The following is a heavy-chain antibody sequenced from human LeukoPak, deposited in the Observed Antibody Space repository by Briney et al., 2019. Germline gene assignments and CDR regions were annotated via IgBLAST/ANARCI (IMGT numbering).Heavy chain of an antibody. J-gene: IGHJ3*02. CDR1: GGSISSYY. Sequence: SETLSLTCTVSGGSISSYYWSWIRQPAGKGLEWIGRIYTSGSTNYNPSLKSRVTMSVDTSKKQFSLKLSSVTAADTAVYYCARERPTVLRYFDWSNHDAFDIWGQGTMVTVSS. CDR3: ARERPTVLRYFDWSNHDAFDI. V-gene: IGHV4-4*07. CDR2: IYTSGST. D-gene: IGHD3-9*01.